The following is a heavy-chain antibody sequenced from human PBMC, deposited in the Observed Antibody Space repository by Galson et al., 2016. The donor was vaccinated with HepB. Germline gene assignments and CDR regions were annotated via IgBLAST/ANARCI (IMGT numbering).Heavy chain of an antibody. CDR3: ARRPGYSYGDDYFDS. V-gene: IGHV2-70*01. D-gene: IGHD5-18*01. CDR2: VDSDGNE. Sequence: ALVKPTQTLPLTCTFSGFSLTSSGMCVSWIRQSPGRALEWLALVDSDGNERFSTSLRTRLTISKDTSKNQVVLTMINMDPVDTATYYCARRPGYSYGDDYFDSWGQGTLVAVPS. J-gene: IGHJ4*02. CDR1: GFSLTSSGMC.